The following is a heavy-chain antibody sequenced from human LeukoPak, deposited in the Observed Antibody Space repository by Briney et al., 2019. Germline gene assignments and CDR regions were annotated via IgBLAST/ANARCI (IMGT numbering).Heavy chain of an antibody. Sequence: GGSLRLSCAASGFTFSGYAMDWVRQAPGKGLEWLAVISSDGSLEYYADSVKGRFTISRDNSKNTLYLQMNSLRPEDTAVYYCARDPVPAAARHFDYWGRGTLVTVSS. CDR3: ARDPVPAAARHFDY. CDR2: ISSDGSLE. V-gene: IGHV3-30-3*01. J-gene: IGHJ4*02. CDR1: GFTFSGYA. D-gene: IGHD2-2*01.